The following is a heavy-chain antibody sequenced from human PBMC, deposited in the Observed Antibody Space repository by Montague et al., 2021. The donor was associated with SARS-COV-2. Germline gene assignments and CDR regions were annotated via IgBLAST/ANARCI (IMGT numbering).Heavy chain of an antibody. V-gene: IGHV4-61*05. CDR3: ARSGFYDLLTGYPFGSIDP. Sequence: SETLSLTCTVSGDSISHSSYYWGWIRQPPGKGLEWIGHIYYTGSTNYNPSLKSRGTISVDKSKNQFSLRLSSVTAADTAVYSCARSGFYDLLTGYPFGSIDPWGQGTLVTVSS. J-gene: IGHJ5*02. CDR2: IYYTGST. D-gene: IGHD3-9*01. CDR1: GDSISHSSYY.